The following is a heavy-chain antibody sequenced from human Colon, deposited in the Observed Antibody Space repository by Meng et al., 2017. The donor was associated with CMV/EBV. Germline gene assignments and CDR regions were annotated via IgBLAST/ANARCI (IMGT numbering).Heavy chain of an antibody. V-gene: IGHV1-2*06. CDR3: ARSREMASTKFDY. Sequence: KASGYTFTAYYLRWVRQAPGQGLEWMGRINPISGFASYAQKFQGRVTLTRDTSISTAYMELSRLTSDDTAVYYCARSREMASTKFDYWGQGNLVTVSS. J-gene: IGHJ4*02. CDR2: INPISGFA. CDR1: GYTFTAYY. D-gene: IGHD5-24*01.